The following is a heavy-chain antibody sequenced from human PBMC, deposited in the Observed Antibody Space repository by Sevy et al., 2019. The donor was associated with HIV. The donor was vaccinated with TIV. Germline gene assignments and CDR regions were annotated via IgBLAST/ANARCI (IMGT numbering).Heavy chain of an antibody. CDR1: GFTFSNAW. D-gene: IGHD3-10*01. CDR2: IKSKTDGGTK. V-gene: IGHV3-15*01. CDR3: TTASDLTYGSGSYYGALDY. J-gene: IGHJ4*02. Sequence: GGSLRLSCAASGFTFSNAWMSWVRQAPGKGLEWVGRIKSKTDGGTKDYAAPLKGRFTISRDDSKNTLYLQMNSPKTEDTAVYYCTTASDLTYGSGSYYGALDYWGQGTLVTVSS.